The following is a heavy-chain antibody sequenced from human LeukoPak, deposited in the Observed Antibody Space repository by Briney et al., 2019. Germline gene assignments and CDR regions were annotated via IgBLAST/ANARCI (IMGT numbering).Heavy chain of an antibody. V-gene: IGHV3-11*03. CDR2: ISSRNKYI. CDR3: ARHSFGVGATGFDDY. Sequence: GGSLRLSCAASGFTFSDYYMSWIRQAPGKGLEWVSSISSRNKYIFYADSVKGRFTISRDNARNSLYLQLNSLRAEDTAFYYCARHSFGVGATGFDDYWGQGTLVTVSS. J-gene: IGHJ4*02. CDR1: GFTFSDYY. D-gene: IGHD1-26*01.